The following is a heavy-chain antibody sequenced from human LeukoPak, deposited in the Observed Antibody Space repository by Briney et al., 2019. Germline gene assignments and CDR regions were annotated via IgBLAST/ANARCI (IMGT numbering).Heavy chain of an antibody. CDR1: GYTFTSYG. D-gene: IGHD2-2*01. J-gene: IGHJ6*02. CDR2: IGAYNGNT. Sequence: ASVKVSCKASGYTFTSYGISWMRQAPGQGLEWMGWIGAYNGNTNYAQKLQGRVTMTTDTSTSTAYMELRSLRSDDTAVYYCARYDIVVVPAATWDYYYYYGMDVWGQGTTVTVSS. V-gene: IGHV1-18*01. CDR3: ARYDIVVVPAATWDYYYYYGMDV.